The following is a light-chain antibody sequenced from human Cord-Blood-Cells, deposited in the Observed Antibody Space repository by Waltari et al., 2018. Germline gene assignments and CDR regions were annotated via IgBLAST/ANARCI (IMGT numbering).Light chain of an antibody. CDR3: QSYDSSLSGYV. Sequence: QSVLTQPPSVSGAPGQRVTISCPGSSSNIGAGYDVHWYQQLPGTAPKLLIYGNSNRPSGVPDRFSGSKSGTPASLAITGLQAEDEADYYCQSYDSSLSGYVFGTGTKVTVL. CDR1: SSNIGAGYD. V-gene: IGLV1-40*01. J-gene: IGLJ1*01. CDR2: GNS.